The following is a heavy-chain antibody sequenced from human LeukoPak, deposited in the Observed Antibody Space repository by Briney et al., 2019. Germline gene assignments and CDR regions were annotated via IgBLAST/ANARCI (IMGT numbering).Heavy chain of an antibody. Sequence: ASVKVSCKASGYTFTDYYMHWVRQAPGQGLEWMGWINPNSGGTNYAQKFQGRVTMTRDTSISTAYMELSRLRSDDTAVYYCARDISRAAAGGPTDYWGQGTLVTVSS. V-gene: IGHV1-2*02. CDR2: INPNSGGT. CDR3: ARDISRAAAGGPTDY. J-gene: IGHJ4*02. D-gene: IGHD6-13*01. CDR1: GYTFTDYY.